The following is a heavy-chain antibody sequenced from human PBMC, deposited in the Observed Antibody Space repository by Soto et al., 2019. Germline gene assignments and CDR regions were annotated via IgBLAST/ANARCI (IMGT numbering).Heavy chain of an antibody. CDR2: VIDSGTGA. V-gene: IGHV3-23*01. J-gene: IGHJ4*02. CDR3: AQRRSGWSSSGWYFDY. Sequence: GGSLRLSCAPSGFTFSNYAMTWVRQAPGKGLEWVSGVIDSGTGAYYTDSVKGRFTISRDNSKNTLYLQMNSLRAEDTAVYYCAQRRSGWSSSGWYFDYWGQGTPVTVSS. CDR1: GFTFSNYA. D-gene: IGHD6-19*01.